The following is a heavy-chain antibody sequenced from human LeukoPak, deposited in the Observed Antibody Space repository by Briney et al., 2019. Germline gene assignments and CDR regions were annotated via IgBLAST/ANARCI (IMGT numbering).Heavy chain of an antibody. CDR2: IYPGDSDT. CDR1: GYSFTSYW. D-gene: IGHD6-6*01. J-gene: IGHJ4*02. V-gene: IGHV5-51*01. CDR3: ASIEYSSSSIYFDY. Sequence: GESLKISCRGSGYSFTSYWIGWVRQMPGKGLEWMGIIYPGDSDTRYSPSFRGQVTISADKSISTAYLQWSSLKASDTAMYYCASIEYSSSSIYFDYWGQGTLVTVSS.